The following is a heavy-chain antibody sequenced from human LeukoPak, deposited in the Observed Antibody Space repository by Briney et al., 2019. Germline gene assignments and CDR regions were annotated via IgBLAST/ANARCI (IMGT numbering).Heavy chain of an antibody. V-gene: IGHV1-69*05. CDR3: ARSSIAVAELKWFDP. Sequence: SVKVSCKASGCTFSSYAISWVRQAPGQGLEWMGGMIPIFGTANYAQKFQGRVTITTDDSTSKDYLELTSLRSEDTAVYYCARSSIAVAELKWFDPWGQGTLVTVSS. D-gene: IGHD6-19*01. J-gene: IGHJ5*02. CDR2: MIPIFGTA. CDR1: GCTFSSYA.